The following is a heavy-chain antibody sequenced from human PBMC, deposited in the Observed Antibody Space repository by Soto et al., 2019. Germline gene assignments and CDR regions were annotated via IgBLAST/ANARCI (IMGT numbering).Heavy chain of an antibody. CDR1: GFSLSTSGVG. J-gene: IGHJ4*02. D-gene: IGHD3-10*01. Sequence: QITFKESGPTLVKPTQTLTLTCTFAGFSLSTSGVGVGWIRQPPGKALEWLALIYWDDDKRYSPSLKSRLTITKDTSKNQVVLTMTNMDPVDTVSYYCAHSRMVRGVISFDYWGQGTLVTVSS. CDR3: AHSRMVRGVISFDY. CDR2: IYWDDDK. V-gene: IGHV2-5*02.